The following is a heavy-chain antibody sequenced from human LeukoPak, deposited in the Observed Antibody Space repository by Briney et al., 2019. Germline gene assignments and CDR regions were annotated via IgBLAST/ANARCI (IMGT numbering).Heavy chain of an antibody. CDR2: IYYSGST. Sequence: PSETLSLTCTVSGGSISSYYWSWIRQPPGKGLEWIGYIYYSGSTNYNPSLKSRVTISVDTSKNQFSLKLSSVTAADTAVYYCARHVGNIVVVPAAGSSWFDPWGQGTLVTVSP. V-gene: IGHV4-59*08. CDR1: GGSISSYY. J-gene: IGHJ5*02. D-gene: IGHD2-2*01. CDR3: ARHVGNIVVVPAAGSSWFDP.